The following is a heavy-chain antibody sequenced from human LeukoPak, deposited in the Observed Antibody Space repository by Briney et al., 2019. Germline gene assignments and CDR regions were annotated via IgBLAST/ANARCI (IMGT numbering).Heavy chain of an antibody. CDR1: GFTFSSYT. Sequence: GGSLRLSCAASGFTFSSYTMNWVRQAPGKGLEWVSSIDSTSGYIYYADSVKGRFTISRDNAKNSLYLQMNSLRAEDTAVYYCARGTMATIRFDYWGQGTLATVSS. V-gene: IGHV3-21*01. J-gene: IGHJ4*02. CDR2: IDSTSGYI. CDR3: ARGTMATIRFDY. D-gene: IGHD5-24*01.